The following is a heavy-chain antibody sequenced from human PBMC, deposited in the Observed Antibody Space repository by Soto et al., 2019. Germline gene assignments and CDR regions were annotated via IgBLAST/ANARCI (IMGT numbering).Heavy chain of an antibody. V-gene: IGHV3-33*08. CDR1: GFAFSSYG. D-gene: IGHD5-12*01. Sequence: PRGSLRLSCAASGFAFSSYGMHWVRQAPGKGLEWVAVIWYDGSNKYYADSVKGRFTISRDNSKNTLYLQMNSLRAEETAVYYCASEKDGYKAVMYYWGQGT. J-gene: IGHJ4*02. CDR3: ASEKDGYKAVMYY. CDR2: IWYDGSNK.